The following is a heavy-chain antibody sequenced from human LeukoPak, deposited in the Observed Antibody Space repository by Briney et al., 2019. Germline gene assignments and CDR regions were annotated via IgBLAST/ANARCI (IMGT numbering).Heavy chain of an antibody. J-gene: IGHJ4*02. V-gene: IGHV3-21*01. CDR2: ISSSSSYI. Sequence: PGGSLRLSCAASGFTFSSYSMNWVRQAPGKGLEWVSSISSSSSYIYYADSVKGRFTISRDNAKNSLYLQMNSLRAEDTAVYYCAKGIAARREIDYWGQGTLVTVSS. CDR1: GFTFSSYS. CDR3: AKGIAARREIDY. D-gene: IGHD6-6*01.